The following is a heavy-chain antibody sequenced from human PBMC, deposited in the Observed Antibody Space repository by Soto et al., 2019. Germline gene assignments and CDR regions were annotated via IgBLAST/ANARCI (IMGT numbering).Heavy chain of an antibody. CDR1: GGSFSGYS. D-gene: IGHD2-2*01. J-gene: IGHJ6*03. CDR3: ARGRVPPHYYFCMDV. CDR2: IHHSGST. Sequence: PSETLSLTCAVYGGSFSGYSWSWIRQPPGKGLEWVGEIHHSGSTNYNPSLKSRVTIAADTSKNQFSLKLSSVTAADTAVYYCARGRVPPHYYFCMDVWGKGTTVTVS. V-gene: IGHV4-34*01.